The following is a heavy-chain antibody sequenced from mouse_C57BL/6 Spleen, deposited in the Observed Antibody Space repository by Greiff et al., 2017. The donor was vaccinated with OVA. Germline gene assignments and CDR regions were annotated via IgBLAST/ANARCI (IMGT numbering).Heavy chain of an antibody. Sequence: EVQLVESGGGLVKPGGSLKLSCAASGFTFSSYAMSWVRQTPEKRLEWVATISDGGSYTYYPDNVKGRFTISRDNAKNNLYLQMSHLKSEDTAMYYCAITGTDYYAMDYWGQGTSVTVSS. V-gene: IGHV5-4*01. CDR1: GFTFSSYA. J-gene: IGHJ4*01. D-gene: IGHD4-1*01. CDR2: ISDGGSYT. CDR3: AITGTDYYAMDY.